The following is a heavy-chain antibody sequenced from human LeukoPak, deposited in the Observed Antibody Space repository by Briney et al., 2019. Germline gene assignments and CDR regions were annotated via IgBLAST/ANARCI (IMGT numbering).Heavy chain of an antibody. J-gene: IGHJ6*02. Sequence: QPGGSLRLSCATSGYPFYDYAVQWARRARGRGVEGVSLIIGDGGSTYYADSVKGRFTMSIDNSNTSLYLQMNSLRTEDTALYYCAKAYCSARSCYKYCDYGMDLWGQGTMVTVSS. CDR3: AKAYCSARSCYKYCDYGMDL. D-gene: IGHD2-15*01. V-gene: IGHV3-43*02. CDR1: GYPFYDYA. CDR2: IIGDGGST.